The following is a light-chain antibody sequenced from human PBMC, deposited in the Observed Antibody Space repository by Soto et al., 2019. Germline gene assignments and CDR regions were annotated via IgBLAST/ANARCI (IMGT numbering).Light chain of an antibody. CDR2: DVS. Sequence: EIVLTQSPATLSLSPGERATLSCRASQSVSSYLAWYQQKPGQAPSLLIYDVSNRATGIPARFSGSGSGTDFTLTISSLEPEDFAVYFCRHRSSWAYVYTFGRGTKLEIK. J-gene: IGKJ2*01. CDR3: RHRSSWAYVYT. V-gene: IGKV3-11*01. CDR1: QSVSSY.